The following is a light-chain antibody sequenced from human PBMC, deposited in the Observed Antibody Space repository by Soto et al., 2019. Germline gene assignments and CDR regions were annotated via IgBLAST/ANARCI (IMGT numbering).Light chain of an antibody. CDR3: QQRSNLT. CDR1: QSVSSY. V-gene: IGKV3-11*01. J-gene: IGKJ5*01. Sequence: EIVLTQSPATLSLSPVERATLSCRASQSVSSYLAWYQQKPGQAPRLLIYDASNRATGIPARFSGSGSGTDFTLTISSLEPEDFAVYYCQQRSNLTFGQGTRLEIK. CDR2: DAS.